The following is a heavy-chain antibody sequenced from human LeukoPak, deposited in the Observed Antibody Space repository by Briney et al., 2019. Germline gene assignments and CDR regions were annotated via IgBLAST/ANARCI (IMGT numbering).Heavy chain of an antibody. J-gene: IGHJ6*02. CDR1: GFTFSSYS. CDR3: AREGQWLVQGTYYYYGMDV. D-gene: IGHD6-19*01. Sequence: QPGGSLRLSCAASGFTFSSYSMNWVRQAPGKGLEWISYITTSGGAKNYADSVKGRFTISRDNAENSLYLQMSSLRAEDTAVYYCAREGQWLVQGTYYYYGMDVWGQGTTVTVSS. V-gene: IGHV3-48*01. CDR2: ITTSGGAK.